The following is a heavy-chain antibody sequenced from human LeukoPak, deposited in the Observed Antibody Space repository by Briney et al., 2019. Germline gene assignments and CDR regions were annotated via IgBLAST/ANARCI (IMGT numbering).Heavy chain of an antibody. CDR1: GYTFTSYD. J-gene: IGHJ3*02. CDR3: AREMGHCSSTSCYTGDAFDI. CDR2: MNPNSGNT. D-gene: IGHD2-2*02. Sequence: ASVKVSCKASGYTFTSYDINWVRQATGQGLEWMGWMNPNSGNTGYAQKFQGRVTITRNTSISTAYMELSSLRSEDTAVYYCAREMGHCSSTSCYTGDAFDIWGQGTMVTVSS. V-gene: IGHV1-8*03.